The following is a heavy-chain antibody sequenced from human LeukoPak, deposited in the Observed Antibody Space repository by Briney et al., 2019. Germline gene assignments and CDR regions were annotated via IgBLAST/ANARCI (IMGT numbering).Heavy chain of an antibody. Sequence: ASVKVSCKASGYTFTSYGISWVRQAPGQGLEWMGWISAYNGNTNYAQKLQGRVTMTTDTSTSTAYMELRSLRSDDTAVYYCAKAQHSSTWGYFDSWGQGTLVTVSS. CDR1: GYTFTSYG. D-gene: IGHD6-13*01. V-gene: IGHV1-18*01. CDR3: AKAQHSSTWGYFDS. J-gene: IGHJ4*02. CDR2: ISAYNGNT.